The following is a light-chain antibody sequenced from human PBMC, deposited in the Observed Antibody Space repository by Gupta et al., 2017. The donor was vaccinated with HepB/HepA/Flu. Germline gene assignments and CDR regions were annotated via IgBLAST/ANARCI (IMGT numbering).Light chain of an antibody. J-gene: IGKJ3*01. V-gene: IGKV4-1*01. CDR3: LQDASVPFT. Sequence: DIVMTQSPDSLAVSLGERATINCRSSQSVLYSSNNKTYLAWYQQKPGQPPKLLIYWASTRESGVPDRFSGRGSGTDFTLTISRLQAEDVAVDVCLQDASVPFTFGPGTKVDIK. CDR2: WAS. CDR1: QSVLYSSNNKTY.